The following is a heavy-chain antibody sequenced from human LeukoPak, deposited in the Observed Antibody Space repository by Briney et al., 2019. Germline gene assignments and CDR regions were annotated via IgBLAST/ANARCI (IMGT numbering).Heavy chain of an antibody. CDR3: ARRRVNQALSSSSWYRPYFDY. J-gene: IGHJ4*02. V-gene: IGHV3-66*02. Sequence: GGSLRLSCAASGFTVSNNYMSWVRQAPGKGLEWVSVIYSGGNTYYADSVKGRFTISRDNDQKTLYLEMNRLRPEDTAVYYCARRRVNQALSSSSWYRPYFDYWGQGTLVTVSS. D-gene: IGHD6-13*01. CDR1: GFTVSNNY. CDR2: IYSGGNT.